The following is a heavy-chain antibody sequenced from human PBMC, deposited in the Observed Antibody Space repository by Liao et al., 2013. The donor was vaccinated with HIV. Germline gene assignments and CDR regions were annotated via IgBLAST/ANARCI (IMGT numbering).Heavy chain of an antibody. CDR1: GGSFSGYY. CDR2: INHSGST. D-gene: IGHD3-22*01. CDR3: ASLGQVQGSSGYLWPDGMDV. J-gene: IGHJ6*04. Sequence: QLQLQESGPGLLKPSETLSLTCAVYGGSFSGYYWSWIRQPPGKGLEWIGEINHSGSTNYNPSLKSRVTISVDTSKNQFSLKLSSVTAADTAVYYCASLGQVQGSSGYLWPDGMDVWGKGTTVTVSS. V-gene: IGHV4-34*01.